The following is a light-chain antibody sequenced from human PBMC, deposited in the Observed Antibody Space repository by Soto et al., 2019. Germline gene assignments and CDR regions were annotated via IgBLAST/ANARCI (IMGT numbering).Light chain of an antibody. CDR2: GAS. J-gene: IGKJ2*01. CDR1: QIITSGY. V-gene: IGKV3-20*01. CDR3: QQDGSSPRT. Sequence: EIVLTQSPDTLSLSPGERATLACRASQIITSGYLAWYQQTRGQPPRLLIYGASIRATGVPGRFSGSGSGTDFTLSISGLEPEDFALYYCQQDGSSPRTFGQGTKVEIK.